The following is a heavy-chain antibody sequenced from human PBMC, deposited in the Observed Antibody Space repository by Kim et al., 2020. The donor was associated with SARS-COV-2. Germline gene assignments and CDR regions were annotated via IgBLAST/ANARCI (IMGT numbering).Heavy chain of an antibody. V-gene: IGHV5-51*01. CDR3: ARHMGTATGDAFDI. Sequence: SPSSQGQVTISADKSISTAYLQWSSLKASDTAMYYCARHMGTATGDAFDIWGQGTMVTVSS. J-gene: IGHJ3*02. D-gene: IGHD1-26*01.